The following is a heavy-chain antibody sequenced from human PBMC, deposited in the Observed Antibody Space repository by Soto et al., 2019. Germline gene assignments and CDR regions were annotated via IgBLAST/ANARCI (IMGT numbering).Heavy chain of an antibody. CDR2: IYYSGST. Sequence: SETLSLTCTVSGGSISSGSYYWSWIRQPPGKGLEWIGYIYYSGSTNYNPSLKSRVTISVDTSKNQFSLKLSSVTAADTAVYYCAADTLGFLGTSTSLYYYYGMDVWGQGTTVTVSS. D-gene: IGHD2-2*01. CDR3: AADTLGFLGTSTSLYYYYGMDV. V-gene: IGHV4-61*01. CDR1: GGSISSGSYY. J-gene: IGHJ6*02.